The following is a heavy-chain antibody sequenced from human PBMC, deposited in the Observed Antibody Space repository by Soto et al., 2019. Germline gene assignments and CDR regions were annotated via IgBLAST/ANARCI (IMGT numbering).Heavy chain of an antibody. CDR2: ISPHGGGA. CDR1: GDTFTGYY. CDR3: ARGDSGGNPPVS. D-gene: IGHD6-25*01. V-gene: IGHV1-2*02. J-gene: IGHJ4*02. Sequence: QVQLVQSGAEVKKPGASVKVSCEASGDTFTGYYVHWVRQAPGQGLEWMGWISPHGGGAKDAQNFQGRVTLTTDTSHTTADMEMTRLRSDDTAVYFCARGDSGGNPPVSWGQGTLVTASS.